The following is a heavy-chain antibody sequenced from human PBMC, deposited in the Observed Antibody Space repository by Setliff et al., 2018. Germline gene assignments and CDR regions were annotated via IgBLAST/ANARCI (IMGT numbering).Heavy chain of an antibody. CDR3: AHKAIPSEGSTFVY. V-gene: IGHV2-26*01. CDR1: GFSLSNARMG. D-gene: IGHD3-10*01. CDR2: IFSNDEK. Sequence: VSGPTLVNPTETLTLTCTVSGFSLSNARMGVSWIRQPPGKALEWLAHIFSNDEKSYSTSLKSRLTITQDASKDQVVLTMTKMDPVDTATYYCAHKAIPSEGSTFVYWGQGKLVTVSS. J-gene: IGHJ4*02.